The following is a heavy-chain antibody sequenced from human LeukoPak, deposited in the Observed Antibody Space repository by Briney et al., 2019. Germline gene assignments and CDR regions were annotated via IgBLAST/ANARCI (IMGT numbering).Heavy chain of an antibody. V-gene: IGHV3-21*01. CDR2: ISSSSSYI. Sequence: GGSLRLSCAASGFTFSSYSMNWVRQAPGKGLEWVSSISSSSSYIYYADSVKGRFTISRDNAKNSLYLQMNSLRAEDTAVYYCARGSVSSGYPDDAFDIWAQGTMVTASS. CDR3: ARGSVSSGYPDDAFDI. CDR1: GFTFSSYS. J-gene: IGHJ3*02. D-gene: IGHD3-22*01.